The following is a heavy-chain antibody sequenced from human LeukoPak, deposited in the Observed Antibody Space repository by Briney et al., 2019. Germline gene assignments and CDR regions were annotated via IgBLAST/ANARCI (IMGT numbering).Heavy chain of an antibody. D-gene: IGHD6-19*01. CDR1: GFTFSSYA. J-gene: IGHJ6*02. CDR3: ARGRSGWLYGMDV. V-gene: IGHV3-30-3*01. Sequence: GSLRLSCAASGFTFSSYAMHWVRQAPGKGLEWVAVISYDGSNKYYADSVKGRFTISRDNSKNTLYLQMNSLRAEDTAVYYCARGRSGWLYGMDVWGQGTTVTVSS. CDR2: ISYDGSNK.